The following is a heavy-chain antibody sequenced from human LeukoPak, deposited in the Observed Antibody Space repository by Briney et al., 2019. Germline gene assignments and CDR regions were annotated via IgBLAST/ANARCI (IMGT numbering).Heavy chain of an antibody. CDR2: ISGSGGST. Sequence: GGSLRLSCAASGFTFSSYAMSWVRQAPGKGLEWVSVISGSGGSTYYADSVKGRFTISRDNSKNTLYLQMNSLRAEDTAVYYCAKEIYGDSTGGRFQHWGQGTLVTVSA. CDR1: GFTFSSYA. J-gene: IGHJ1*01. V-gene: IGHV3-23*01. CDR3: AKEIYGDSTGGRFQH. D-gene: IGHD4-17*01.